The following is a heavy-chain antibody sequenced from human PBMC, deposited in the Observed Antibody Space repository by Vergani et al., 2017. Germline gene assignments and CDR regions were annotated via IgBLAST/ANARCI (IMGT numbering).Heavy chain of an antibody. Sequence: EVQLVESGGGLVKRGGSLRLSCAASGFTVSSNYMSWVRQAPGKGLEWVSVIYSGGSTYYADSVKGRFTISRDNSKNTLYLQMNSLRAEDTAVYYCARVGSGYDRYYYYYYMDVWGKGTTVTVSS. CDR3: ARVGSGYDRYYYYYYMDV. D-gene: IGHD5-12*01. J-gene: IGHJ6*03. V-gene: IGHV3-53*01. CDR1: GFTVSSNY. CDR2: IYSGGST.